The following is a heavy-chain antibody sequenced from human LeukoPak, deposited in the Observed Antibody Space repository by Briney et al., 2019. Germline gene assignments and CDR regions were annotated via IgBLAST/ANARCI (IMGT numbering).Heavy chain of an antibody. CDR2: ISGSGGST. J-gene: IGHJ4*02. D-gene: IGHD2-21*02. CDR3: AKAARWGLLEIDY. CDR1: GFTFINCA. Sequence: GGSLRPSCAASGFTFINCAMNWVRQAPGKGLEWVSAISGSGGSTFYSDSVRSRFTISRDNSKNTLYLQMNSLRAGDTAVYYCAKAARWGLLEIDYWGQGTLVTVSS. V-gene: IGHV3-23*01.